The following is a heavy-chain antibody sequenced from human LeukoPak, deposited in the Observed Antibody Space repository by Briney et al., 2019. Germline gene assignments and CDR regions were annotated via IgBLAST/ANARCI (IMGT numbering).Heavy chain of an antibody. CDR3: AREPTTVTTLT. CDR2: IYADGRT. D-gene: IGHD4-17*01. CDR1: GFTVNNTY. V-gene: IGHV3-53*01. Sequence: GGSLRLSCVASGFTVNNTYLSWVRQAPGKGLEWVSVIYADGRTYYADSVKGRFTISRDNSKNTLYLQMNSLRAEDTAVYYCAREPTTVTTLTWGQGTLVTVSS. J-gene: IGHJ5*02.